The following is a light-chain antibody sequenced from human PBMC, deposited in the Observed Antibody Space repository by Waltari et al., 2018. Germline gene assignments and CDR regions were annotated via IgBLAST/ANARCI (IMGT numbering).Light chain of an antibody. V-gene: IGKV4-1*01. Sequence: DIVVTQSPDSLAVSLGERATINCKSSQSVLHTNNKNYLAWYQQKPGQPPKLRIYWASTRASGVPGRFSGSGSGTDFTLTLSSLQAEDVAVYYCQQYYSAPNTFGQGTKLEI. CDR1: QSVLHTNNKNY. CDR3: QQYYSAPNT. CDR2: WAS. J-gene: IGKJ2*01.